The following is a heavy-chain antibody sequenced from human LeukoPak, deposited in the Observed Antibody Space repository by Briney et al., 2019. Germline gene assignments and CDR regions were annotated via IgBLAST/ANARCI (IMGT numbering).Heavy chain of an antibody. J-gene: IGHJ5*02. CDR3: AREGYDILTGYNNWFDP. D-gene: IGHD3-9*01. CDR1: GYTFTSYG. CDR2: ISAYNGNT. V-gene: IGHV1-18*01. Sequence: ASVKVSFKASGYTFTSYGISWVRQAPGQGLEWMGWISAYNGNTNYAQKLQGRVTMTTDTSTSTAYMELRSLRSDDTAVYYCAREGYDILTGYNNWFDPWGQGTLVTVSS.